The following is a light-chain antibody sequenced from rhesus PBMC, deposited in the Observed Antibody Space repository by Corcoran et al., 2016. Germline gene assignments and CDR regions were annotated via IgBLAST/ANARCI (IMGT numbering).Light chain of an antibody. Sequence: IQMTQSPSSLSASVGDRVTITCRASQGITNDLAWYQQKPGETPKLLIYEASTLQSGIPSRFSGNGSRTDSTHTISSLQSEDFETYYCQHYYSVPCSFGQGTKVGIK. V-gene: IGKV1-25*01. CDR1: QGITND. J-gene: IGKJ2*01. CDR3: QHYYSVPCS. CDR2: EAS.